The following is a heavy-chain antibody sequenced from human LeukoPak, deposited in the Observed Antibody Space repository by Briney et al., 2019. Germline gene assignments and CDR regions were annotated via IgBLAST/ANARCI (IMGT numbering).Heavy chain of an antibody. CDR2: ISAYNGNT. D-gene: IGHD6-13*01. CDR1: GYTFTSYG. CDR3: ARGLDSSSWYLGGLDYFDY. V-gene: IGHV1-18*01. Sequence: GASVKISCKASGYTFTSYGISWVRQAPGQGLEWMGWISAYNGNTNYAQKLQGRVTMTTDTSTSTAYMELRSLRSDDTAVYYCARGLDSSSWYLGGLDYFDYWGQGTLVTVSS. J-gene: IGHJ4*02.